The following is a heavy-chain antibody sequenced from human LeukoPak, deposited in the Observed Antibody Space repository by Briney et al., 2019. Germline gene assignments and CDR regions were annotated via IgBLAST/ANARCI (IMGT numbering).Heavy chain of an antibody. CDR2: IYYNGRA. CDR3: ARGYIEVVLTTTYSFFDP. D-gene: IGHD2-15*01. CDR1: GGSLNRINYY. J-gene: IGHJ5*02. V-gene: IGHV4-39*07. Sequence: PSETLSLTCSVSGGSLNRINYYWGWIRQPPGKGLEWIGSIYYNGRAYYNASLKSRVTISLDTYKNQFSLDVNSVTAADTAVYYCARGYIEVVLTTTYSFFDPWGQGILVTVSS.